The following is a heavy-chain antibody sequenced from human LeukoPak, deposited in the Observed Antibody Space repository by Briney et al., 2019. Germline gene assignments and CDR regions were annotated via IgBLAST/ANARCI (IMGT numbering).Heavy chain of an antibody. CDR1: GFTFSSYS. J-gene: IGHJ4*02. V-gene: IGHV3-21*01. Sequence: GGSLRLSCAASGFTFSSYSMNWVRQAPGKGLEWVSSISSSSSYIYYADSVKGRFTISRDNAKNSLYLQMNSLRAEDTAVYYCASLWTPAPNRKSNDYWGQGTLVTVSS. CDR3: ASLWTPAPNRKSNDY. D-gene: IGHD1-14*01. CDR2: ISSSSSYI.